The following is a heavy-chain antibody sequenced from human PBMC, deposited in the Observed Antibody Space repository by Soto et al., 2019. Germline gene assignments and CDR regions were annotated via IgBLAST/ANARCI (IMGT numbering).Heavy chain of an antibody. J-gene: IGHJ4*02. CDR3: VRVGIVARPY. Sequence: GGSLRLSCEVSGLTFSKFEMTWVRQAPGQGLEWVSSISSDGATIYYADSVKGRFTISRDNDKNLLYLQMNSLKGEDTTTYYCVRVGIVARPYWGQGTPVTVSS. V-gene: IGHV3-48*03. D-gene: IGHD2-21*01. CDR2: ISSDGATI. CDR1: GLTFSKFE.